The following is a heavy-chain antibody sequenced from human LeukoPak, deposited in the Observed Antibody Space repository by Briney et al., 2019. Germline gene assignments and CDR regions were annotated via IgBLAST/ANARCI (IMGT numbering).Heavy chain of an antibody. CDR2: VSESGGST. J-gene: IGHJ6*03. CDR1: GFTFSTYA. D-gene: IGHD1-7*01. V-gene: IGHV3-23*01. Sequence: GGSLRLSCVASGFTFSTYAMGWVRQVPGKGLEWVSSVSESGGSTYYADSVKGRFTISRDNSKNTLYLQMNSLRAEDTAVYYCAKNYDSSYYYMDVWGKGTTVTVSS. CDR3: AKNYDSSYYYMDV.